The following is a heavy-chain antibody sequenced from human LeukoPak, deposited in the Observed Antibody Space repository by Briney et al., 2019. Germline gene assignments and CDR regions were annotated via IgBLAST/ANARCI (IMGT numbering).Heavy chain of an antibody. V-gene: IGHV1-2*02. CDR2: SNPNSGGT. J-gene: IGHJ4*02. D-gene: IGHD1-14*01. CDR3: ARSKVYPNDY. Sequence: ASVKVSCKASGGTFSSYAISWVRQAPGQGLEWMGWSNPNSGGTNYAQKFQGRVTMTRDTSISTVYMELSRLRSDDTAVYYCARSKVYPNDYWGQGTLVTVSS. CDR1: GGTFSSYA.